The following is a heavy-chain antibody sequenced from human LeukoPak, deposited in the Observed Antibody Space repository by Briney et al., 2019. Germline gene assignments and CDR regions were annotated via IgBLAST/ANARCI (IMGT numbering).Heavy chain of an antibody. V-gene: IGHV3-30*18. CDR1: GFTFSSYG. J-gene: IGHJ6*03. D-gene: IGHD3-3*01. CDR2: ISYDGSNK. CDR3: AKAPILARWGYMDV. Sequence: PGGSLRLSCAASGFTFSSYGMHWVRQAPGKGLEWVAVISYDGSNKYYADSVKGRFTISRDNSKNTLYLQMNSLRAEDTAVYYCAKAPILARWGYMDVWGKGTTVTVSS.